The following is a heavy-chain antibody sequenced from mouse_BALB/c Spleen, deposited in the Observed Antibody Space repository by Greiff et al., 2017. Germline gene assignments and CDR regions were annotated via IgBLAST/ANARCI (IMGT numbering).Heavy chain of an antibody. CDR1: GYTFTSYW. CDR3: ASNYAPSYAMDY. D-gene: IGHD2-1*01. CDR2: INPSTGYT. Sequence: QVQLQQSGAELAKPGASVKMSCKASGYTFTSYWMHWVKQRPGQGLEWIGYINPSTGYTEYNQKFKDKATLTADKSSSTAYMQLSSLTSEDSAVYYCASNYAPSYAMDYWGQGTSVTVSS. J-gene: IGHJ4*01. V-gene: IGHV1-7*01.